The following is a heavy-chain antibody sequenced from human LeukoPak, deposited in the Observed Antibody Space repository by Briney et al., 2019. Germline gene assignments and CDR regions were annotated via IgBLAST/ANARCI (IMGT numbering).Heavy chain of an antibody. CDR2: ISSSSGTI. D-gene: IGHD2-2*01. CDR3: AREGHCSTTSCALDAIEI. V-gene: IGHV3-48*01. J-gene: IGHJ3*02. Sequence: PGGSLRLSFAASGFTFSSYSMNWVRQAPGKGLEWVSYISSSSGTIYYADSVKGRFTISRDNAKNSLSLQMKSLRAEDTAVYYCAREGHCSTTSCALDAIEIWGQGTLVAVSS. CDR1: GFTFSSYS.